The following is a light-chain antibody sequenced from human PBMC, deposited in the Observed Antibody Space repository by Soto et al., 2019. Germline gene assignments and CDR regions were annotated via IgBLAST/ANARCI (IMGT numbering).Light chain of an antibody. Sequence: EIVLTQSPATLSLSPGERATLSCRASQSISSAYLACYQHKPGHPPTLLIDAASIRVSGIPDIFSGSGWGTDFTLPISRLEPEEYAVYYCQQHGSSSTWTFGQGTKVEI. CDR1: QSISSAY. V-gene: IGKV3-20*01. J-gene: IGKJ1*01. CDR2: AAS. CDR3: QQHGSSSTWT.